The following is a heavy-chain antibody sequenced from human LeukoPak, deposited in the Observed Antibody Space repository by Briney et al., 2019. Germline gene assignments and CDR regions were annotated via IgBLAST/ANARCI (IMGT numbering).Heavy chain of an antibody. Sequence: GGSLRLSCAASGLTFQNTWMHWIRQAPGEGLVWVSRIINDAIATTYADSVKGRFTISRDNAEKTLYLQMNSLRADDTAVYYCAADGEYAFLVWGQGTMVTVSS. D-gene: IGHD2/OR15-2a*01. CDR3: AADGEYAFLV. CDR1: GLTFQNTW. J-gene: IGHJ3*01. CDR2: IINDAIAT. V-gene: IGHV3-74*01.